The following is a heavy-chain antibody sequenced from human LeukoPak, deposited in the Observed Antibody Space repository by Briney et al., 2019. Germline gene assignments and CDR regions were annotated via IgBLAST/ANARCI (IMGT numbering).Heavy chain of an antibody. J-gene: IGHJ4*02. CDR1: GGSISSYY. Sequence: PSETLSLTCTVSGGSISSYYWSWIRQPPGNGLELIGYIYYSGSTNYNPSLKSRVTISVGTSKNQLSLKLSYVTAADTAVYYCERANYYDRSGYYFDYWGQGSLVTVSS. V-gene: IGHV4-59*01. D-gene: IGHD3-22*01. CDR3: ERANYYDRSGYYFDY. CDR2: IYYSGST.